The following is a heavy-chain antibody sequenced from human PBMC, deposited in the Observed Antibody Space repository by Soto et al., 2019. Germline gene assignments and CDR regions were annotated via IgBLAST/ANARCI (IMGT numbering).Heavy chain of an antibody. D-gene: IGHD6-6*01. CDR2: ISTNGVGT. CDR3: ARRARPDFYYMDV. J-gene: IGHJ6*03. Sequence: EVQLVESGGGLAHPGGSLRLSCAASGFTLSGYAMDWVRQAPGKGLEYVSGISTNGVGTYYANSVQGRFTISRDNSKNTVYLQMGSLRPEDMAVYYCARRARPDFYYMDVWGKGTTVTVSS. V-gene: IGHV3-64*01. CDR1: GFTLSGYA.